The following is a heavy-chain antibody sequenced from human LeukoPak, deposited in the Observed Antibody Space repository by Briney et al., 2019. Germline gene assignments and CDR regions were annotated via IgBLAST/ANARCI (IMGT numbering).Heavy chain of an antibody. J-gene: IGHJ4*02. CDR2: IYHRGNI. CDR1: GDSISSSNW. D-gene: IGHD3-3*02. Sequence: PSGTLSLTCAVSGDSISSSNWWSWVRQPPGKGLEWLGEIYHRGNIDYNPSFKSRITISVDKSKNQFSLKLSSVTAADTAVYYCARDRVASPWYYFDSWGQGILVTVSS. V-gene: IGHV4-4*02. CDR3: ARDRVASPWYYFDS.